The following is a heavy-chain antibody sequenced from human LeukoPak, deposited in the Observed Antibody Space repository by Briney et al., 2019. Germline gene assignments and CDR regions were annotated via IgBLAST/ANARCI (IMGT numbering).Heavy chain of an antibody. CDR2: IKQEGSEK. D-gene: IGHD3-3*01. CDR3: ARIEGDFWSPGNAFDI. Sequence: GGSLRLSCAPSGFTLSSDWISAVPQAPRKGLEWVSNIKQEGSEKYYVHSVKGRFTITRDNAKNSLYLQTNGLRAEDTAVYYCARIEGDFWSPGNAFDIWGQGTMVTVSS. J-gene: IGHJ3*02. CDR1: GFTLSSDW. V-gene: IGHV3-7*04.